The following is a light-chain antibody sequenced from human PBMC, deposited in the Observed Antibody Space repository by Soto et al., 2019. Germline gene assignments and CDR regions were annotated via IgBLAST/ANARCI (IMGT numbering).Light chain of an antibody. J-gene: IGLJ1*01. V-gene: IGLV2-14*01. CDR1: SSDVGGYNY. Sequence: QSALTQPASVSGSPGQSITISCTGTSSDVGGYNYVSWYQQHPGKAPKLMIYDVSNRPSGVSNRFSGSKSGNTASLTISGLQDEDEADYYCSSYTSSSTPRCVFGTGTKLTVL. CDR2: DVS. CDR3: SSYTSSSTPRCV.